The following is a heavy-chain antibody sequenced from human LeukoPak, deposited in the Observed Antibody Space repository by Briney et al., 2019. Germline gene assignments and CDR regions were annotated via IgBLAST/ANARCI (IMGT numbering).Heavy chain of an antibody. D-gene: IGHD2-15*01. Sequence: GGSLRLSCAASGFTFSSYAMSWVRQAPGKGLEWVSVISGSGGSTYYADSVKGRFTISRDNAKNSLYLQMNSLRAEDTALYFCAGRIFDIWGQGTMVTVSS. V-gene: IGHV3-23*01. CDR1: GFTFSSYA. J-gene: IGHJ3*02. CDR3: AGRIFDI. CDR2: ISGSGGST.